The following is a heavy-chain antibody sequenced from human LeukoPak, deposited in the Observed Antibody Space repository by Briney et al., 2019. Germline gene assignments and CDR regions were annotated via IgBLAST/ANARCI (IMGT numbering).Heavy chain of an antibody. CDR1: GYSFPSYW. J-gene: IGHJ6*02. V-gene: IGHV5-51*01. D-gene: IGHD3-10*01. CDR2: IYPGDSDT. CDR3: VRSDQLKWFGDPRRPYYYGMDV. Sequence: GESLKISCKGSGYSFPSYWIGWVRQMPGNGLEWMGIIYPGDSDTRYSPSFQGQVTISADKSISTAYLQWSSLKASDTAIYYCVRSDQLKWFGDPRRPYYYGMDVWGQGTTVTVSS.